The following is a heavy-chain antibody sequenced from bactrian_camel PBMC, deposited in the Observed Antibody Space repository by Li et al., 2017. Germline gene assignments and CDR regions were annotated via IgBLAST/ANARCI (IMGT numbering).Heavy chain of an antibody. Sequence: HVQLVESGGGSVQAGGSLRLSSAASGYTYNRNCMAWFRQAPGKEREGVARIYTGSGNTYYADSVKGRFTISQDNAKNTLYLQLNSLKPEGTALYRCAYSWDVTAGQGLGAMTRPEFGYWGEGTQVTVS. D-gene: IGHD3*01. CDR1: GYTYNRNC. CDR3: AYSWDVTAGQGLGAMTRPEFGY. J-gene: IGHJ6*01. V-gene: IGHV3S6*01. CDR2: IYTGSGNT.